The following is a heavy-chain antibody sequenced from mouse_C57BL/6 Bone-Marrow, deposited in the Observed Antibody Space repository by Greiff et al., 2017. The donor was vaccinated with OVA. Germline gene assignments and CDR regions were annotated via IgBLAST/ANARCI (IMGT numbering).Heavy chain of an antibody. V-gene: IGHV5-4*03. CDR1: GFTFSSYA. Sequence: DVMLVESGGGLAKPGGSLKLSCAASGFTFSSYAMSWVRQTPEKRLEWVATISDGGSYTYYQDNVKGRFTISRDNAKNNLYLQMSHLKSEDTAMYYCARAVYYGPFAYWGQGTLVTVSA. D-gene: IGHD1-1*01. J-gene: IGHJ3*01. CDR2: ISDGGSYT. CDR3: ARAVYYGPFAY.